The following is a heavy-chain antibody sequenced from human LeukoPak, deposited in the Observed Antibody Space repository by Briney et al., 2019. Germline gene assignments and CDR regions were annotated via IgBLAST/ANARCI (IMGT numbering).Heavy chain of an antibody. V-gene: IGHV5-51*01. CDR1: GYSFTNYW. Sequence: NRGESLQISCKGSGYSFTNYWIGGVRQMPGKGLEWMGIIYPGDSDTRYSPSFKAQVTFSAAKSISTTYLQWSSMKASDTAMYYCARLPGYCTGGSCYFDYWGQGTLVTVSS. D-gene: IGHD2-15*01. CDR3: ARLPGYCTGGSCYFDY. CDR2: IYPGDSDT. J-gene: IGHJ4*02.